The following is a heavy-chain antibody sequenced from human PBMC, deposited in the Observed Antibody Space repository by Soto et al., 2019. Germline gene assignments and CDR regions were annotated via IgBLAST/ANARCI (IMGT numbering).Heavy chain of an antibody. V-gene: IGHV5-51*01. D-gene: IGHD6-13*01. Sequence: GEPMKISCKVSGYSFTSYWIGWVRQMPGKGLEWMGIIYPGDSDTRYSPSFQGQVTISADKSISTAYLQWSSLKASDTAMYYCARQQLVRSWAWFDPWGQGTLVTVSS. CDR2: IYPGDSDT. J-gene: IGHJ5*02. CDR3: ARQQLVRSWAWFDP. CDR1: GYSFTSYW.